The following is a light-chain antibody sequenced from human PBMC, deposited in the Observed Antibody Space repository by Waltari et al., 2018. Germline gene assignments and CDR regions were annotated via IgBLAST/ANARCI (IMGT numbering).Light chain of an antibody. V-gene: IGKV3-20*01. CDR2: DAS. J-gene: IGKJ2*01. CDR3: QQYSYSPNT. Sequence: EIVLTQSPGTLSLSPGERATLSCRASQSVSSSYLAWYQQKPGQAPRLLIFDASNRATGIPDRFSGSGSGTDFTLTINRLEPEDFAVYFCQQYSYSPNTFGQGTKLEI. CDR1: QSVSSSY.